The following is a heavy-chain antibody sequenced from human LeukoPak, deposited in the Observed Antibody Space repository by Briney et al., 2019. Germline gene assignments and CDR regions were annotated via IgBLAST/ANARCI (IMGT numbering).Heavy chain of an antibody. Sequence: ASVKVSCKASGGTFSSYAISWVRQAPGQGLEWMGWISAYNGNTNYAQKLQGRVTMTTDTSTSTAYMELRSLRSDDTAVYYCARDRIAARHFDYWGQGTLVTVSS. V-gene: IGHV1-18*01. J-gene: IGHJ4*02. CDR2: ISAYNGNT. D-gene: IGHD6-6*01. CDR3: ARDRIAARHFDY. CDR1: GGTFSSYA.